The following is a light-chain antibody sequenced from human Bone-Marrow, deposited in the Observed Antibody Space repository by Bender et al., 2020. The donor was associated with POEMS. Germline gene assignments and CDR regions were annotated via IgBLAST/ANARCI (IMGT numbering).Light chain of an antibody. J-gene: IGLJ2*01. CDR3: SSFAGDNNLI. CDR2: EVT. V-gene: IGLV2-8*01. Sequence: QSVLTQPPSASGSPGQSVTISCTGTGSDVGGYDYVSWYQQHPGKAPKLLICEVTKRPSGVPARFSGSKSGNTASLTVSGLQAEDEADYYCSSFAGDNNLIFGGGTKLTVL. CDR1: GSDVGGYDY.